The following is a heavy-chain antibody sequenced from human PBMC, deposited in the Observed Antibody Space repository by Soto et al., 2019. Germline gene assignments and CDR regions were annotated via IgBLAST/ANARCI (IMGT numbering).Heavy chain of an antibody. CDR1: GLTLSNYW. J-gene: IGHJ4*02. Sequence: DVQLVESGGGPVQAGGSLRLSCAASGLTLSNYWMQWVRQGPGKGLVWVAHISSDGITTKYAESVKGQFTISRDDAKNMPELQMISLRHDDTAVYYCGMDKGGSGAGGDPLELWGQGILVTVSS. D-gene: IGHD2-15*01. CDR2: ISSDGITT. V-gene: IGHV3-74*03. CDR3: GMDKGGSGAGGDPLEL.